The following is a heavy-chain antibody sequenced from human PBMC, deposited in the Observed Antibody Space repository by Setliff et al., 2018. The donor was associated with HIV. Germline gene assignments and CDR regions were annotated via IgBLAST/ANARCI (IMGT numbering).Heavy chain of an antibody. D-gene: IGHD5-18*01. J-gene: IGHJ6*02. CDR1: GFTVSSNY. V-gene: IGHV3-66*01. Sequence: GESLRLSCAASGFTVSSNYMSWVRQAPGKGLEWVSVIYSGGSTYYADSVKGRFTISRDNSKNTLYLQMNSLRAEDTAVYYCARDTAMVPYYYYGMDVWGQGTTVTVSS. CDR3: ARDTAMVPYYYYGMDV. CDR2: IYSGGST.